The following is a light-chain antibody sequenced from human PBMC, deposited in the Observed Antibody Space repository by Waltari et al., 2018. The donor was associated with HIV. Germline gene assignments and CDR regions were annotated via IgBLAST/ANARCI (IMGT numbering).Light chain of an antibody. CDR2: SNN. CDR1: SSNIGSNT. V-gene: IGLV1-44*01. CDR3: AAWDDSLNGWV. J-gene: IGLJ3*02. Sequence: QSVLTQPPSASGTPGQRVTISCSGSSSNIGSNTVTCYQQLPGTHPKLLIYSNNQRPSGVPDRFSCSKSGTSASLAISGLQSEDEADYYFAAWDDSLNGWVFGGGTKLTVL.